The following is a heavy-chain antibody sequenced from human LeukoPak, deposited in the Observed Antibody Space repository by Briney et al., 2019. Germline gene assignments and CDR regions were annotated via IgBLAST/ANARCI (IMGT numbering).Heavy chain of an antibody. D-gene: IGHD2-2*01. Sequence: GGSLRLSCAASGFTLSSYGMHWVRQAPGKGLEWVTIISYDGSNKYYVDSVKGRFTISRDNSKNTLYLQMNSLRAEDTAVYYCAKDLLCSSTSCYGSGYFDSWGQGTLVTVSS. CDR3: AKDLLCSSTSCYGSGYFDS. CDR1: GFTLSSYG. J-gene: IGHJ4*02. V-gene: IGHV3-30*18. CDR2: ISYDGSNK.